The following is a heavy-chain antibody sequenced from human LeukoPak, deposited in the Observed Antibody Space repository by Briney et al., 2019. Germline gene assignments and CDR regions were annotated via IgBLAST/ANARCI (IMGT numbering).Heavy chain of an antibody. V-gene: IGHV4-34*01. CDR3: ARVRIRGMITFGGVIAPIDY. J-gene: IGHJ4*02. Sequence: SETLSLTCAVYGGSFSGYYWSWIRQPPGKGLEWIGEINHSGSTNYNPSLKSRVTISVDTSKNQFSLKLSSVTVADTAVYYCARVRIRGMITFGGVIAPIDYWGQGTLVTVSS. CDR2: INHSGST. CDR1: GGSFSGYY. D-gene: IGHD3-16*02.